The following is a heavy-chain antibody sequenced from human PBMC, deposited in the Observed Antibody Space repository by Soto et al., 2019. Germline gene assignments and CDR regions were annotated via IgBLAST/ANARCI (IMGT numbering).Heavy chain of an antibody. CDR2: IYYSGST. J-gene: IGHJ4*02. V-gene: IGHV4-59*08. CDR1: GGSISSYY. Sequence: QVQLQESAPGLVKPSETLSLTCTGSGGSISSYYWSWIRQPPGKGLEWIGYIYYSGSTNYNPSLKIPVTISVDTSKNQFSLKLSSVTAADTAVYYCARRWGVALDYWGQGTLVTVSS. D-gene: IGHD3-16*01. CDR3: ARRWGVALDY.